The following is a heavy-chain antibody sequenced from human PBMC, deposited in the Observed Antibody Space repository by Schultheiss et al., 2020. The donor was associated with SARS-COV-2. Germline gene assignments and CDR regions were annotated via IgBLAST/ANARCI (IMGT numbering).Heavy chain of an antibody. D-gene: IGHD1-26*01. V-gene: IGHV4-34*01. CDR1: GGSFSGYY. J-gene: IGHJ4*02. CDR2: IYTSGST. Sequence: SETLSLTCAVYGGSFSGYYWGWIRQPPGKGLEWIGRIYTSGSTNYNPSLKSRVTISVDTSKNQFSLRLSSVTAADTAVYYCARGEWELLGEVDYWGQGTLVTVSS. CDR3: ARGEWELLGEVDY.